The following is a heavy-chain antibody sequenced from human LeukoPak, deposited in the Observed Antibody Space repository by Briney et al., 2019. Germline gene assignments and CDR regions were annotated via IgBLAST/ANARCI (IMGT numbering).Heavy chain of an antibody. CDR1: GYTFTSYD. CDR3: ARDRGYYYDSSGYYYV. J-gene: IGHJ4*02. Sequence: ASVKVSCKASGYTFTSYDINWVRQATGRGLEWMGWMNPNSGNTGYAQKFQSRVTMTRNTSISTAYMELSSLRSEDTAVYYCARDRGYYYDSSGYYYVWGQGTLVTVSS. V-gene: IGHV1-8*01. D-gene: IGHD3-22*01. CDR2: MNPNSGNT.